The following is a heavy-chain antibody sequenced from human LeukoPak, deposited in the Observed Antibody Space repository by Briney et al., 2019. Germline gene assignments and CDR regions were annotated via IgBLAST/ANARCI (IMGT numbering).Heavy chain of an antibody. CDR2: ISASNGNT. J-gene: IGHJ6*03. CDR1: GYTFTRYG. CDR3: ARIPEIYYYYYYMDV. D-gene: IGHD2-2*02. Sequence: ASVKVSCKASGYTFTRYGISWVRQAPGQGLQWLGWISASNGNTNYAQKFRDRVTMSTDTSTGTAYMELRSLRSDDTAVYYCARIPEIYYYYYYMDVWGKGTTVTISS. V-gene: IGHV1-18*01.